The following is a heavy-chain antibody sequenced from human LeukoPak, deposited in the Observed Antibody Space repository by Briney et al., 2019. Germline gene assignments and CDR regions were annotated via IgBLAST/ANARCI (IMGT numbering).Heavy chain of an antibody. J-gene: IGHJ6*03. Sequence: PSETLSLTCTVSGGSISSGSYYWSWIRQPAGKGLEWIGRIYTSGSTNYNPSLKSRVTISVDTSKNQFSLKLSSVTAADTAVYYCARAVGYCSSTSCYYHPSSYYYYYMDVWGKGTTVTVSS. V-gene: IGHV4-61*02. CDR2: IYTSGST. CDR3: ARAVGYCSSTSCYYHPSSYYYYYMDV. D-gene: IGHD2-2*01. CDR1: GGSISSGSYY.